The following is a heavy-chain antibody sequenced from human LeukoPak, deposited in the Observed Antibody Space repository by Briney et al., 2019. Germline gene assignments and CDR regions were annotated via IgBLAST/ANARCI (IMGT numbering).Heavy chain of an antibody. J-gene: IGHJ4*02. D-gene: IGHD2-2*01. Sequence: GGSLRLPCATSGFTFSTYSMNWVRQAPGKGLEWVSYISSSNSLYYADSVKGRFTISRDNAKNSLFLQMNSLRAEDTAVYYCARDRYCSSSSCYAGFDYWGQGTLVTVSS. V-gene: IGHV3-48*04. CDR2: ISSSNSL. CDR3: ARDRYCSSSSCYAGFDY. CDR1: GFTFSTYS.